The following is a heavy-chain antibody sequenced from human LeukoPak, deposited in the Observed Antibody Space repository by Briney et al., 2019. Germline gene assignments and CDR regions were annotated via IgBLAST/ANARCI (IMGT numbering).Heavy chain of an antibody. J-gene: IGHJ4*02. CDR2: INSDGSST. V-gene: IGHV3-74*01. CDR1: GFTFSSYW. D-gene: IGHD3-9*01. Sequence: GGSLRLSCAASGFTFSSYWMHWVRQAPGKGLVWVSRINSDGSSTSYADSVKGRFTISRDNAKNTLYLQMNSLRAEDTAVYYCAKARYFGSDYFDYWGQGTLVTVSS. CDR3: AKARYFGSDYFDY.